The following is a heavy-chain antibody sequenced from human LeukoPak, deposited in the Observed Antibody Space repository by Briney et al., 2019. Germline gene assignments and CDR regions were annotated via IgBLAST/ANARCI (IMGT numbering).Heavy chain of an antibody. CDR1: GFTFSSYS. CDR2: ISSSSSTK. CDR3: ARVQQQRTQGAFDI. V-gene: IGHV3-48*02. D-gene: IGHD6-13*01. Sequence: PGGSLRLSCAASGFTFSSYSMNWVRQAPGKGLEWVSSISSSSSTKYYADSVKGRFTISRDNAKNSLYLQMNSLRDEDTAVYYCARVQQQRTQGAFDIWGQGTMVTVSS. J-gene: IGHJ3*02.